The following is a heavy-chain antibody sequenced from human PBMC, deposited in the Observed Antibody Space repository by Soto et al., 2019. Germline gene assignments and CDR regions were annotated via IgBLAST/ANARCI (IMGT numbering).Heavy chain of an antibody. CDR1: GGSFSGYY. V-gene: IGHV4-34*01. D-gene: IGHD2-2*01. Sequence: NPSETLSLTCAVYGGSFSGYYWSWIRQPPGKGLEWIGEINHSGSTNYNPSLKSRVTISVDTSKNQFSLKLSSVTAADAAVYYCARGRCSSTSCYYYYGMDAWGQGTTVTVSS. CDR3: ARGRCSSTSCYYYYGMDA. J-gene: IGHJ6*02. CDR2: INHSGST.